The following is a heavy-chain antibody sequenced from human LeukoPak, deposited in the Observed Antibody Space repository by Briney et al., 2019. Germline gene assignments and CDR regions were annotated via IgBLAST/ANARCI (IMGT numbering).Heavy chain of an antibody. D-gene: IGHD3-22*01. CDR2: ISGSGGST. CDR3: AKEGYYYDSSGYYFYFDY. V-gene: IGHV3-23*01. Sequence: PGGSLRLSCAASGFTFSSYAMSWVRQAPGKGLEWVSAISGSGGSTYYADSVKGRFTISRDNSKNTLYLQMNSLRAEDTAVCYCAKEGYYYDSSGYYFYFDYWGQGTLVTVSS. CDR1: GFTFSSYA. J-gene: IGHJ4*02.